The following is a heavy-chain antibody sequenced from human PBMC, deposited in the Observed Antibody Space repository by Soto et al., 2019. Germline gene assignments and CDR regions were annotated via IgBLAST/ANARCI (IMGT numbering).Heavy chain of an antibody. Sequence: GGSLRLSCAASGFTFSGFGMPWVRQAPGKGLEWVAIIWYDGSDKYYADSVKGRFTISRDNSKNTLYLQMNSLRAEDTAVYHCAFGNLSYYFDFWGQGTPVTVSS. V-gene: IGHV3-33*01. CDR3: AFGNLSYYFDF. CDR1: GFTFSGFG. D-gene: IGHD3-16*01. J-gene: IGHJ4*02. CDR2: IWYDGSDK.